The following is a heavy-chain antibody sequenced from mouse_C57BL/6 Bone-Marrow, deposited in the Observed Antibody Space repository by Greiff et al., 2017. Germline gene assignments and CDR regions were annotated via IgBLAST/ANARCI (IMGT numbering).Heavy chain of an antibody. CDR3: ARVGPSPSYGSRTRYFDV. V-gene: IGHV1-76*01. Sequence: QVQLQQSGAELVRPGASVKLSCKASGYTFTDYYINWVKQRPGQGLEWIARIYPGSGNTYYNEKFKGKATLTAEKSSSTAYMQLSSLTSEDSAVYFCARVGPSPSYGSRTRYFDVWGTGTTVTVSS. CDR2: IYPGSGNT. J-gene: IGHJ1*03. D-gene: IGHD1-1*01. CDR1: GYTFTDYY.